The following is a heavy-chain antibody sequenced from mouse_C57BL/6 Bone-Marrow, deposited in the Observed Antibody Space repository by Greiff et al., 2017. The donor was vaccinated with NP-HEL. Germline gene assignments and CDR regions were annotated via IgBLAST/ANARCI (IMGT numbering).Heavy chain of an antibody. V-gene: IGHV14-1*01. CDR3: TSCRFIATARNAMDY. CDR1: GFNIKDYY. J-gene: IGHJ4*01. Sequence: EVQLQQSGAELVRPGASVKLSCTASGFNIKDYYMHWVKQRPEQGLEWIGRIDPEDGDTEYAPKFQGKATMTADTSSNTAYLQLSSLTSEDSAVYYGTSCRFIATARNAMDYWGQGTSVTVSS. D-gene: IGHD1-1*01. CDR2: IDPEDGDT.